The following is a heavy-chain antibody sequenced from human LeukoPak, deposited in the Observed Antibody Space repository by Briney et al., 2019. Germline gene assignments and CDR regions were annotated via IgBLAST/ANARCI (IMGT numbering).Heavy chain of an antibody. D-gene: IGHD3-10*01. J-gene: IGHJ5*02. CDR1: GGSFSGYY. V-gene: IGHV4-34*01. Sequence: SETLSLTCAVYGGSFSGYYWSWIRQPPGKGLEWIGEINHSGSTNYNPSLKSRVTISVYTSKNQFSLKLSSVTAADTAVYYCARGRNYYGSGSYFRRNWFDPWGQGTLVTVSS. CDR2: INHSGST. CDR3: ARGRNYYGSGSYFRRNWFDP.